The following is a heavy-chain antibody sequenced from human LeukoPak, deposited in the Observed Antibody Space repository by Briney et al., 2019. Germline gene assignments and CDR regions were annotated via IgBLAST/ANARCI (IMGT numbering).Heavy chain of an antibody. CDR2: IYSDNT. Sequence: GGSLRLSCAASGFTFSNYWMSWVRQAPGKGLEWVSFIYSDNTHYSYSVKGRFTISRDNSKNTLYLQMNSLRAEDTAVYYCARRAGAYSHPYDYWGQGTLVTVSS. V-gene: IGHV3-53*01. CDR1: GFTFSNYW. J-gene: IGHJ4*02. CDR3: ARRAGAYSHPYDY. D-gene: IGHD4/OR15-4a*01.